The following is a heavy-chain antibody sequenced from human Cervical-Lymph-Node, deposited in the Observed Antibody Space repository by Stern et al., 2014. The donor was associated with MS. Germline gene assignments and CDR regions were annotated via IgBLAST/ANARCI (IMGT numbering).Heavy chain of an antibody. V-gene: IGHV4-59*01. Sequence: QLQLQGSGPGLVKPSETLSLTCTVSGVSISSFYWSWIRKSPGKGLEWIGYIYYSGSANYNPSLKSRFTLSVDTSRNQFSLKLSSAAAVDTAVYYCASSRQVWLPFDYWGQGIQVTVAS. J-gene: IGHJ4*02. D-gene: IGHD3-9*01. CDR3: ASSRQVWLPFDY. CDR2: IYYSGSA. CDR1: GVSISSFY.